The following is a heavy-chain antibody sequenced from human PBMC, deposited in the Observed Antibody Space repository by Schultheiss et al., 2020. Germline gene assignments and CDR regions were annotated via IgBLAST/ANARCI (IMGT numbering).Heavy chain of an antibody. V-gene: IGHV3-7*01. CDR1: GFTFSSYS. CDR2: IKQDGSEK. D-gene: IGHD3-10*01. J-gene: IGHJ5*02. CDR3: ARDRGRVLWFGDPSGWFDA. Sequence: GGSLRLSCTVSGFTFSSYSMNWVRQAPGKGLEWVANIKQDGSEKYYVDSVKGRFTISRDNSKNTLYLQMNSLRAEDTAVYYCARDRGRVLWFGDPSGWFDAWGQGTLVTVSS.